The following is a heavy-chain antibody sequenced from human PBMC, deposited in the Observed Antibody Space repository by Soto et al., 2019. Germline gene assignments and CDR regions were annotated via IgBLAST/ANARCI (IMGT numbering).Heavy chain of an antibody. CDR3: ARVSVVVVAATAYYGMDV. J-gene: IGHJ6*04. Sequence: QVQLVQSGAEVKKPGSSVKVSCKASGGTFSSYAISWVRQAPGQGLEWMGGIIPIFGTANYAQKFQGRVTITADESTSTAYMELSSLRPEDTAVYYCARVSVVVVAATAYYGMDVWGKGTTVTVSS. CDR1: GGTFSSYA. CDR2: IIPIFGTA. V-gene: IGHV1-69*12. D-gene: IGHD2-15*01.